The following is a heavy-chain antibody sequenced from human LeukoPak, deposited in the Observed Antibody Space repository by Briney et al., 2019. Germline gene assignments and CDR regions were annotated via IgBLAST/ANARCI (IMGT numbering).Heavy chain of an antibody. D-gene: IGHD2-2*02. CDR2: IYHNGTH. V-gene: IGHV4-4*02. J-gene: IGHJ6*02. CDR1: VGSISSGNW. Sequence: WGPLSLTCAVSVGSISSGNWWTWVRQSPGKGLGWIGEIYHNGTHNYNPSLKSRVTISADTFKTHFSLKLTSVTAADTAVYYCATAPILRGEGGEHYKYGMDVWGQGTTVIVSS. CDR3: ATAPILRGEGGEHYKYGMDV.